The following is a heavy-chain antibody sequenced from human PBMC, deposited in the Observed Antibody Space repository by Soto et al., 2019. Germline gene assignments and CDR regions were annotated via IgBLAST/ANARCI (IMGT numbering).Heavy chain of an antibody. Sequence: SDTLSLTCAVYGGSFSGYYWSWIRQPPGKGLEWIGEINHSGSTNYNPSLKSRVTISVDTSKNQFSLKLSSVTAADTAVYYCARGGFGELYYYYYYGMDVWGQGTTVTVS. D-gene: IGHD3-10*01. CDR1: GGSFSGYY. J-gene: IGHJ6*02. CDR2: INHSGST. CDR3: ARGGFGELYYYYYYGMDV. V-gene: IGHV4-34*01.